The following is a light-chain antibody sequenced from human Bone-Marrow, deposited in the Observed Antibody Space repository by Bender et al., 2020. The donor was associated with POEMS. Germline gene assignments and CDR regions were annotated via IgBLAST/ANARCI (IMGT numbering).Light chain of an antibody. CDR2: SNY. J-gene: IGLJ3*02. CDR1: ASNFGGIY. Sequence: QSVLTHPPPPSGTPGQSVIISCSGTASNFGGIYLNWYQPPPGTPPRLVCYSNYQRPSGVPARFSGSKSGTSASLAISDIQSEDEGDYYCSSWDDSLSGWVFGGGTKLTVL. CDR3: SSWDDSLSGWV. V-gene: IGLV1-44*01.